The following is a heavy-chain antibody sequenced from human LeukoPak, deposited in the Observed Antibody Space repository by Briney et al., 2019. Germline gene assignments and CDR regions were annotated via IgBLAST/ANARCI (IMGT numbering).Heavy chain of an antibody. V-gene: IGHV3-23*01. Sequence: PGGSLRLSCAASGFTFSSYGMSWVRQAPGKGLEWVSAISGSGGSTYYADSVKGRFTISRDNSKNTLYLQMNSLRAEDTAVYYCAKAHNSGYYSFNYWGQGTLVTVSS. CDR2: ISGSGGST. CDR3: AKAHNSGYYSFNY. CDR1: GFTFSSYG. D-gene: IGHD3-22*01. J-gene: IGHJ4*02.